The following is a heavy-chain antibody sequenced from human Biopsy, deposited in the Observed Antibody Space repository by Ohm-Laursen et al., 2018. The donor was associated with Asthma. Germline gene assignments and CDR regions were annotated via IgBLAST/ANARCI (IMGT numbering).Heavy chain of an antibody. Sequence: SVKVSCKASGDSFSNYAISWVRQAPGQGLEWMGGLIPVLGTPDHAQMFEGRVTITADESTSTAYMELSSLSSEDTAVYYCARDIVATMIGYYYYGMDVWGQGTTVTVSS. CDR1: GDSFSNYA. J-gene: IGHJ6*02. V-gene: IGHV1-69*13. CDR3: ARDIVATMIGYYYYGMDV. CDR2: LIPVLGTP. D-gene: IGHD5-12*01.